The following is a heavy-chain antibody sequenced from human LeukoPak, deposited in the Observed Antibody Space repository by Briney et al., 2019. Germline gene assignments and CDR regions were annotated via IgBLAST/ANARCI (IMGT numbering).Heavy chain of an antibody. CDR2: IYYSGST. CDR3: ARDEPTTVPSGPFDY. CDR1: GGSISSYY. Sequence: SETLSLTCTVSGGSISSYYWSWIRQPPGKGLEWIGYIYYSGSTNYNPSLKSRVTISVDTSKNQFSLKLSSVTAADTAVYYCARDEPTTVPSGPFDYWGQGTLVTVSS. D-gene: IGHD4-11*01. J-gene: IGHJ4*02. V-gene: IGHV4-59*01.